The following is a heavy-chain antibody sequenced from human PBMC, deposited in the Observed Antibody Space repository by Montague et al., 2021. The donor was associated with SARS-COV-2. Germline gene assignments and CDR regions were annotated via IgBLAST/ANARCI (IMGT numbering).Heavy chain of an antibody. CDR2: INYSGST. Sequence: SETLSLTCTVSGGSISSYYWSWIRQPPGKGLEWIGYINYSGSTNYNPSLKSRVTISVDTSKNQFSLKLRSVTAADTAVYYCARGDYYASTGYYDYWGQGTLVTVSS. D-gene: IGHD3-22*01. J-gene: IGHJ4*01. CDR3: ARGDYYASTGYYDY. V-gene: IGHV4-59*01. CDR1: GGSISSYY.